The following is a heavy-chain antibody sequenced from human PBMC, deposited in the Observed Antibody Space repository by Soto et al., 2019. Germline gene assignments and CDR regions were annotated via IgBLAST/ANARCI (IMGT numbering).Heavy chain of an antibody. D-gene: IGHD6-6*01. CDR1: GYTFTSYG. CDR2: ISAYNGNT. Sequence: GASVKVSCKASGYTFTSYGISWVRQAPGQGLEWMGWISAYNGNTNYAQKLQGRVTMTTDTSTSTAYMELRSLRSDDTAVYYCARGARGSYYYYYGMEVWGQGTTVTVSS. V-gene: IGHV1-18*01. CDR3: ARGARGSYYYYYGMEV. J-gene: IGHJ6*02.